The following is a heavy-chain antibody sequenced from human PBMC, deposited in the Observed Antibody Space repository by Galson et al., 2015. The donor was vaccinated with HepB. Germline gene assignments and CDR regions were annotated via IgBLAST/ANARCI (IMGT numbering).Heavy chain of an antibody. D-gene: IGHD2-15*01. J-gene: IGHJ2*01. CDR3: ARDRPRDVVVVAATQLWYFDL. V-gene: IGHV4-4*07. CDR2: IYTSGST. CDR1: GGSISSYY. Sequence: TLSLTCTVSGGSISSYYWSWIRQPAGKGLEWIGRIYTSGSTNYNPSLKSRVTMSVDTSKNQFSLKLSSVTAADTAVYYCARDRPRDVVVVAATQLWYFDLWGRGTLVTVSS.